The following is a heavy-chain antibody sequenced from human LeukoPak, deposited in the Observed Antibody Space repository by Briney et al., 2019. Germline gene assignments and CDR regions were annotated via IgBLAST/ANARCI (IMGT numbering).Heavy chain of an antibody. CDR1: GFTSSRHW. CDR3: AIAAGWELGY. D-gene: IGHD6-25*01. J-gene: IGHJ4*02. Sequence: PGGSLRLSCAVSGFTSSRHWMSWVRQTPEKGLEWVANIKEDAREEQYVHSVKGRFTISRDNAKNPLYLQMNSLRAEDTAVYYCAIAAGWELGYWGQGTLVTVYS. CDR2: IKEDAREE. V-gene: IGHV3-7*01.